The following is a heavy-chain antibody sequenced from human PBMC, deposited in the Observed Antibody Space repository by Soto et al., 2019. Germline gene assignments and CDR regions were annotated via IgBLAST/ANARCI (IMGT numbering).Heavy chain of an antibody. Sequence: QVQLVQSGAEVKKPGASVKVSCKASGYTFTGYYMHWVRQAPGQGLEWMGWINPNSGGTNYAQKFQGRVTMTRDTSISTAYMELSRLRSDDTAVYYCARLGFERGLINWFDPWGQGTLVTVSS. D-gene: IGHD3-10*01. CDR1: GYTFTGYY. J-gene: IGHJ5*02. CDR3: ARLGFERGLINWFDP. CDR2: INPNSGGT. V-gene: IGHV1-2*02.